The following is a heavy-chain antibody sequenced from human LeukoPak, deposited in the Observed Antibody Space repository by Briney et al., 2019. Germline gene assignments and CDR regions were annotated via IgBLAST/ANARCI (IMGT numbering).Heavy chain of an antibody. V-gene: IGHV3-11*04. Sequence: GGSLGLSCAASGFTFSDYYMSWIRQAPGKGLEWGSYISSSGSTIYYADSVKGRFTISRDNAKNSLSLQMNSLRAEDTAVYYCARDATPVTYARTDYYYYMDVWGKGTTVTVSS. CDR1: GFTFSDYY. CDR3: ARDATPVTYARTDYYYYMDV. CDR2: ISSSGSTI. D-gene: IGHD2-2*01. J-gene: IGHJ6*03.